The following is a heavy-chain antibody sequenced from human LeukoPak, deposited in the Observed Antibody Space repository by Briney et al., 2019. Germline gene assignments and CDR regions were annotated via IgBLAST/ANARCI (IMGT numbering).Heavy chain of an antibody. CDR2: IYYSGST. D-gene: IGHD1-26*01. V-gene: IGHV4-39*07. J-gene: IGHJ5*02. CDR3: ARDFFVVGARNAWFDP. Sequence: PSETLSLTCTVSGGSISSSSYYWGWIRQPPGKGLEWIGSIYYSGSTYYNPSLKSRVTISVDTSKNQFSLKLSSVTAADTAVYYCARDFFVVGARNAWFDPWGQGTLVTVSS. CDR1: GGSISSSSYY.